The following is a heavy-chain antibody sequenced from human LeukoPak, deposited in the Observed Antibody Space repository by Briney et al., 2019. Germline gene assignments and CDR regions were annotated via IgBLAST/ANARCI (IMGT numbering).Heavy chain of an antibody. CDR2: ISPSGDAT. CDR3: AKGGEGGSYYLY. D-gene: IGHD1-26*01. J-gene: IGHJ4*02. V-gene: IGHV3-23*01. Sequence: GGSLRLSCAASGFIFSSHGMNWVRQAPGKGLEWVSGISPSGDATFYADSVKGRFTISRDNSKNTLYLQMNSLRAEDTAVYYCAKGGEGGSYYLYWGQGTLVTVSS. CDR1: GFIFSSHG.